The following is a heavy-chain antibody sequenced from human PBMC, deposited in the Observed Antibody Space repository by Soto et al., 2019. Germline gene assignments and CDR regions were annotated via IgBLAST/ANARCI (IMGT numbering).Heavy chain of an antibody. CDR1: GFTFISYA. D-gene: IGHD6-6*01. V-gene: IGHV3-23*01. J-gene: IGHJ4*02. Sequence: EVQLLESGGGLVQPGGSLRLSCAASGFTFISYAMSWVRQAPGKGLEWVSAVDGSGYSTYYADSVKGRFTISRDNSKNTLYLQMNSLRAEDTAVYFCAKDLPAGRGGVYFDYGGQGALVTVSS. CDR3: AKDLPAGRGGVYFDY. CDR2: VDGSGYST.